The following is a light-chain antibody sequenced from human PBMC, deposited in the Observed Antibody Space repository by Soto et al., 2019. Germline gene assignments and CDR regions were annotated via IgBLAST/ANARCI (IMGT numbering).Light chain of an antibody. CDR2: DVT. CDR3: SSYTSTNTLV. V-gene: IGLV2-14*01. Sequence: QSVLTQPASVSGSPGQSITISCTGTRSDVGGYNFVSWYQQHPGKVPKLLIYDVTHRPSGVSNGFSASKSANTASLTISGLQAEDEADYYCSSYTSTNTLVFGGGTKLTVL. J-gene: IGLJ2*01. CDR1: RSDVGGYNF.